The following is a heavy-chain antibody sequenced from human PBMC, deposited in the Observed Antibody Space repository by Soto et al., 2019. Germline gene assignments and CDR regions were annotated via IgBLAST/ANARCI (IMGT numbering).Heavy chain of an antibody. CDR3: AKDNSSGCDY. Sequence: GGSLRLSCAASGFTFSSDGRHWVRQAPGKGLEWVAVIAYDGSNKYYADSVKGRFTISRDNSKNSLYLQMNSLRAEDTAVYYCAKDNSSGCDYWGQGTLVTV. V-gene: IGHV3-30*18. CDR2: IAYDGSNK. J-gene: IGHJ4*02. CDR1: GFTFSSDG. D-gene: IGHD3-22*01.